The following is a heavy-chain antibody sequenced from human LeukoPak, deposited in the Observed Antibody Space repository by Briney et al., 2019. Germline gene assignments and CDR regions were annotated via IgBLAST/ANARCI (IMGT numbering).Heavy chain of an antibody. Sequence: PGGSLRLSCAASGFTFSSHRMSWVRQAPGKGLEWVANIKKDGSEKYYVDSVKGRFTISRDNAKTSLYLQMNSLRAEDTAVYYCARGRIFLGYCSSTSCYGGYYFDYWGQGTLVTVSS. D-gene: IGHD2-2*01. CDR1: GFTFSSHR. J-gene: IGHJ4*02. CDR3: ARGRIFLGYCSSTSCYGGYYFDY. CDR2: IKKDGSEK. V-gene: IGHV3-7*01.